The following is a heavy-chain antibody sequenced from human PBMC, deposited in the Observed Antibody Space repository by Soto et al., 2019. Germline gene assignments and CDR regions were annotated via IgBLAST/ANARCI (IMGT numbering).Heavy chain of an antibody. CDR3: ARDLPVGTTLNFYYGMNV. CDR2: IYYRGIT. CDR1: GGAITGYY. D-gene: IGHD1-26*01. J-gene: IGHJ6*02. V-gene: IGHV4-59*01. Sequence: SETLSLTCTVSGGAITGYYWSWIRQTPEKGLEWIGNIYYRGITNYNPSLKSRVTISIDTSQKQFSMRMTSVTSADAAVYYCARDLPVGTTLNFYYGMNVWGQGTTVTVS.